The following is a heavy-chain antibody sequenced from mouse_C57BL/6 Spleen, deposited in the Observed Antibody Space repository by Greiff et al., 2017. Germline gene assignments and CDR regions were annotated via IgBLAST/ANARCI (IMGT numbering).Heavy chain of an antibody. CDR1: GFTFSDYY. Sequence: EVMLVESEGGLVQPGSSMKLSCTASGFTFSDYYMAWVRQVPEKGLEWVANINYDGSSTYYLDSLKSRFIISRDNAKNILYLQMSSLKSEDTATYYCARGGFAYWGQGTLVTVSA. CDR3: ARGGFAY. V-gene: IGHV5-16*01. CDR2: INYDGSST. J-gene: IGHJ3*01.